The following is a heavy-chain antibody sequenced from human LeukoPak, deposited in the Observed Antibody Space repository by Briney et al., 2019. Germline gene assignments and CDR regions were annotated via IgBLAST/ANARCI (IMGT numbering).Heavy chain of an antibody. D-gene: IGHD3-9*01. CDR2: IYYSGST. CDR1: GGSMSPYH. CDR3: ARGRLKYYDILTGYPNWFDP. J-gene: IGHJ5*02. Sequence: PSETLSLTCTVSGGSMSPYHWGWIRQPPGKGLEWTGYIYYSGSTSYNPSLKSRVTISVDTSKNQFSLKLSSVTAADTAVYYCARGRLKYYDILTGYPNWFDPWGQGTLVTVSS. V-gene: IGHV4-59*12.